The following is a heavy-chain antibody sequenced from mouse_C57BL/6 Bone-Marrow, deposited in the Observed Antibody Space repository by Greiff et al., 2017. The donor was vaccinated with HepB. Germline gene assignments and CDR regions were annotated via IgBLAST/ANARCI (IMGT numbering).Heavy chain of an antibody. Sequence: VQLQQPGAELVKPGASVKLSCKASGYTFTSYWMHWVKQRPGQGLEWIGIIHPNSGSTNYNEKFKSKATLTVDKSSSTAYMQLSSLTSEDSAVYYCARGGIYYYGSSYWGQGTTLTVSS. CDR2: IHPNSGST. V-gene: IGHV1-64*01. D-gene: IGHD1-1*01. J-gene: IGHJ2*01. CDR3: ARGGIYYYGSSY. CDR1: GYTFTSYW.